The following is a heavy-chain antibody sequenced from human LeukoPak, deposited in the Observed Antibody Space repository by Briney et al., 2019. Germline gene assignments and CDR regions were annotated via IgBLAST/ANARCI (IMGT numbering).Heavy chain of an antibody. CDR1: EYTFTTYD. CDR2: MNPNSGNT. D-gene: IGHD3-10*01. CDR3: ARGPSRDYGSGSSWFDP. V-gene: IGHV1-8*01. Sequence: ASVEVSCKASEYTFTTYDINWVRQVTGQGLEWMGWMNPNSGNTGYAQKIQGRVTMTRNTSINTAYMELSSLRSEDTAVYYCARGPSRDYGSGSSWFDPWGQGTLVTVSS. J-gene: IGHJ5*02.